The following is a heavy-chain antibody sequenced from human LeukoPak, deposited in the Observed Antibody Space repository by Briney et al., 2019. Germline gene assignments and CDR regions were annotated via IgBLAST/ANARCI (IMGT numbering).Heavy chain of an antibody. CDR2: INHSGST. D-gene: IGHD6-19*01. Sequence: SETLSLTCAVYGGSFSGYYWSWIRQPPGKGLEWIGEINHSGSTNYNPSLKSRVTISVDTSKNQFSLKLSSVTAAETAVYFCASVPSGWYGYWGQGTLVTVSS. J-gene: IGHJ4*02. V-gene: IGHV4-34*01. CDR3: ASVPSGWYGY. CDR1: GGSFSGYY.